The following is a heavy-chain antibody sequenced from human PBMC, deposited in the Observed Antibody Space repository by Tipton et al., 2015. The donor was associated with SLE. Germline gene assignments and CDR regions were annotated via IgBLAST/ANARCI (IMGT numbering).Heavy chain of an antibody. CDR2: IYYSGST. V-gene: IGHV4-59*11. Sequence: TLSLTCTVSGGSISSHYWSWIRQPPGTGLEWIGYIYYSGSTNYNPSLKSRVTISVDTSKNQFSLKLSSVTAADTAVYYCARVSDYYDSSGYYPASYYFDYWGQGTLVTVSS. CDR3: ARVSDYYDSSGYYPASYYFDY. D-gene: IGHD3-22*01. CDR1: GGSISSHY. J-gene: IGHJ4*02.